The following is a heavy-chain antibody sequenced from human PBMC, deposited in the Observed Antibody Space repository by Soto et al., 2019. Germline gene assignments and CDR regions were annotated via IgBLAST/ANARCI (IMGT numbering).Heavy chain of an antibody. CDR1: GLTFSSYA. J-gene: IGHJ6*02. D-gene: IGHD6-13*01. CDR2: ISYDGSEK. CDR3: AREESSPIAAAWDYYGMDV. Sequence: QVQLVESGGGVVQPGRSLRLSCAASGLTFSSYAMHWVRQAPGKGLEWVAVISYDGSEKYHADSVKGRFTISRDNSKNXLXXHVNSLRAEDTAVYYCAREESSPIAAAWDYYGMDVWGRGTTVTVSS. V-gene: IGHV3-30-3*01.